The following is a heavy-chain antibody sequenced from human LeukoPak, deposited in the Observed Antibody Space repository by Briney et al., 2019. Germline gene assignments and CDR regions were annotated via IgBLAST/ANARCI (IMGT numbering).Heavy chain of an antibody. D-gene: IGHD3-22*01. CDR2: VGHEDGTT. J-gene: IGHJ4*02. Sequence: ASVRVSCKVSGATLSKISIDWVRQAHGKGLEWMGSVGHEDGTTIHAQKFQGGFNMTVDTATDTAYMEMSSLMSEDTAIYYCATGAIVFDYWGQGTLVTVSS. CDR1: GATLSKIS. CDR3: ATGAIVFDY. V-gene: IGHV1-24*01.